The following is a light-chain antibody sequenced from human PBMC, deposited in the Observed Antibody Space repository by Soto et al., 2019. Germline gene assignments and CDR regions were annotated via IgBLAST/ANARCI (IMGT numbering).Light chain of an antibody. CDR1: SSDVGGYNY. CDR3: SSYTTSSTLEGVV. J-gene: IGLJ2*01. Sequence: QSALTQPASVSGSPGQSITISCTGTSSDVGGYNYVSWYQQYPGKAPKLMIYEVSYRPSGVSNRFSGSKSGNTASLTISGLQAEDEADYYCSSYTTSSTLEGVVFGGGTKVTVL. V-gene: IGLV2-14*01. CDR2: EVS.